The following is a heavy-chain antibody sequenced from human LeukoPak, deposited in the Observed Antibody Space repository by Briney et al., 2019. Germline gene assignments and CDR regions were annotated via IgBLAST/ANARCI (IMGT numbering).Heavy chain of an antibody. CDR2: ISSSGSTI. J-gene: IGHJ6*02. D-gene: IGHD6-13*01. CDR1: GFTFSDYY. Sequence: GGALRLSRAASGFTFSDYYMSWIRQAPGKGLEWVSYISSSGSTIYYADSVKGRFTISRDNAKNSLYLQMNSLRAEDTAVYYCARATFSSWYDVGAYYYGMDVWGQGTTVTVSS. CDR3: ARATFSSWYDVGAYYYGMDV. V-gene: IGHV3-11*01.